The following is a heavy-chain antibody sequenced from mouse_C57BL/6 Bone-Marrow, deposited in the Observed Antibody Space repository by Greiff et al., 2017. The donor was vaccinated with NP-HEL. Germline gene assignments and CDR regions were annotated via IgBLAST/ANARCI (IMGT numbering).Heavy chain of an antibody. CDR1: GYAFSSSW. V-gene: IGHV1-82*01. CDR3: ARGGAYYYGSSTGYFDV. Sequence: VQLQQSGPELVKPGASVKISCKASGYAFSSSWMNWVKQRPGKGLEWIGRIYPGDGDTNYNGKFKGKATLTADKSSSTAYMQLSSLTSEDSAVYFCARGGAYYYGSSTGYFDVWGTGTTVTVSS. J-gene: IGHJ1*03. CDR2: IYPGDGDT. D-gene: IGHD1-1*01.